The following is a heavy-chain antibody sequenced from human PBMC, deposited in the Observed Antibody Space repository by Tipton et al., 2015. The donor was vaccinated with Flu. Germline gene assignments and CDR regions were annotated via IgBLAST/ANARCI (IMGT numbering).Heavy chain of an antibody. J-gene: IGHJ4*02. Sequence: TLSLTCAVSGYSISSGYYWGWIRQPPGERLEWIGSIYHSGSTFYNPSLKGRVTISVDTSQNQFSLKVSSGTAADTAVYYCARVKSGARDYFDYWGQGTLVTVSS. CDR2: IYHSGST. D-gene: IGHD1-26*01. CDR3: ARVKSGARDYFDY. CDR1: GYSISSGYY. V-gene: IGHV4-38-2*01.